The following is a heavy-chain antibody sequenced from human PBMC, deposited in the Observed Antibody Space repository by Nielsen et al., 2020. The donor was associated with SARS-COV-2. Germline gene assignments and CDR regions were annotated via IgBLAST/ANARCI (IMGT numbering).Heavy chain of an antibody. V-gene: IGHV3-53*01. CDR1: GFSVSSHD. J-gene: IGHJ4*02. CDR2: IYSDGST. Sequence: GESLKISCAASGFSVSSHDMNWVRQAPGKGLQWVSLIYSDGSTKYADSVKGRFTISRDNSKNTLYLQMNSLRAEDTAVYYCARDGIPTMITFGGDSGDYYFACWALGALVTVSS. D-gene: IGHD3-16*01. CDR3: ARDGIPTMITFGGDSGDYYFAC.